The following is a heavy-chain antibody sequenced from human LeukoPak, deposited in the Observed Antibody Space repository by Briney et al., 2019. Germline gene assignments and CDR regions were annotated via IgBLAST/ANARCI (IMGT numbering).Heavy chain of an antibody. V-gene: IGHV3-11*05. CDR3: ARVNQAVARYYFDY. Sequence: PGGSLRLSCAASGFTVSSSYMSWIRQAPGKGLEWVSYISSSSSYTNYADSAKGRFTISRDNAKNSLYLQMNSLRAEDTAVYYCARVNQAVARYYFDYWGQGTLVTVSS. D-gene: IGHD4-23*01. J-gene: IGHJ4*02. CDR2: ISSSSSYT. CDR1: GFTVSSSY.